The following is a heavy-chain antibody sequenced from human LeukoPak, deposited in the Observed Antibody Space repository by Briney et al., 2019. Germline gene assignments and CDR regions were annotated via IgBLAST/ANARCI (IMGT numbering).Heavy chain of an antibody. CDR3: ARTQYYDFWSGLNGMDV. Sequence: SGTLSLTCAVTGGSISNNWWTWVRQPPGKGLEWIGYIYYSGSTNYNPSLKSRVTISVDTSKNQFSLKLSSVTAADTAVYYCARTQYYDFWSGLNGMDVWGQGTTVTVSS. CDR2: IYYSGST. V-gene: IGHV4-59*01. D-gene: IGHD3-3*01. J-gene: IGHJ6*02. CDR1: GGSISNNW.